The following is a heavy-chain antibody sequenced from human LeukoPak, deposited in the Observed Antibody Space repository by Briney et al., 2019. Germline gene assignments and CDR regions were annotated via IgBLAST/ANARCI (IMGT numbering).Heavy chain of an antibody. CDR1: GFTFSSYE. CDR2: ISSSGSTI. Sequence: PGGSLRLSCAASGFTFSSYEMNWVRQAPGKGLEWVSYISSSGSTIYYADSVKGRFTISRDNAKNSLYLQMNSLRAEDTAVYYCARDSPSDTAMVNYDSSGYYPAYFDHWGQGTLVTVSS. D-gene: IGHD3-22*01. J-gene: IGHJ4*02. CDR3: ARDSPSDTAMVNYDSSGYYPAYFDH. V-gene: IGHV3-48*03.